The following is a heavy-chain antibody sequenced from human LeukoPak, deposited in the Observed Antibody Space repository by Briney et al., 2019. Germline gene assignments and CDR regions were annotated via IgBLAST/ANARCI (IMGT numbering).Heavy chain of an antibody. D-gene: IGHD1-26*01. CDR1: GYNFTTYF. CDR2: ISPYNGHT. J-gene: IGHJ5*01. CDR3: AREGESRKLDS. V-gene: IGHV1-18*04. Sequence: ASVKVSCKTSGYNFTTYFITWVRQAPGQGLEWMGWISPYNGHTEYAHSLQGRVTMTTDTSTSTAFMELRSLMSDDTAVYFCAREGESRKLDSWGQGTLVTVSS.